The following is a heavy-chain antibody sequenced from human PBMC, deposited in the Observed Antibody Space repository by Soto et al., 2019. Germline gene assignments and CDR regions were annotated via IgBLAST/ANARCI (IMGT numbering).Heavy chain of an antibody. CDR2: FDPEDGET. Sequence: ASVKVSCKVSGYTLTELSMHWVRQAPGKGLEWMGGFDPEDGETIYAQKFQGRVTMTEDTSTDTAYMELSSLRSEDTAVYYCATGHYGGNSGAFDIWGKGTMVTVSS. D-gene: IGHD4-17*01. CDR1: GYTLTELS. V-gene: IGHV1-24*01. J-gene: IGHJ3*02. CDR3: ATGHYGGNSGAFDI.